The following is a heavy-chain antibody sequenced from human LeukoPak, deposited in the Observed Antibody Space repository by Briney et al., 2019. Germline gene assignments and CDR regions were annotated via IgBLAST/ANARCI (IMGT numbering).Heavy chain of an antibody. J-gene: IGHJ4*02. V-gene: IGHV3-66*01. CDR2: INSGGTT. D-gene: IGHD6-19*01. CDR1: GFTVSSKY. Sequence: GGSLRLSCAASGFTVSSKYMAWVRQAPGKGLEWVSFINSGGTTNYADSVKGRLTISRDYSKNTLNLQMNSLRDEDTAVYYCATIVSDSSGWYHFDHWGQGALVTVSS. CDR3: ATIVSDSSGWYHFDH.